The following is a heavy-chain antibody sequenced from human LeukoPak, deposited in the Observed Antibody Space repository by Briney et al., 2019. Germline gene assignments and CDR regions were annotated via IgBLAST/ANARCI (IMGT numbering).Heavy chain of an antibody. D-gene: IGHD6-13*01. CDR1: GGSFSGYY. V-gene: IGHV4-34*01. CDR3: ARGAPIAAAGTLDY. CDR2: INHSGST. Sequence: NPSETLSLTCAVYGGSFSGYYWSWIRQPPGKGLEWIGEINHSGSTNYNPSLKSRVTISVDTSKNQFSLKLSSVTAADTAVYYCARGAPIAAAGTLDYWGQGTLVTVSS. J-gene: IGHJ4*02.